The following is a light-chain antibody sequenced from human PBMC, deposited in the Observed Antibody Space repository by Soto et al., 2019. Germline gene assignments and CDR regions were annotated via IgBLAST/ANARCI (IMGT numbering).Light chain of an antibody. CDR2: GAS. V-gene: IGKV3-20*01. CDR1: QIVSSSY. J-gene: IGKJ3*01. Sequence: EIVLTQSPGTLSLSPGERATLSCRASQIVSSSYLAWYQQKPGQAPRLLIYGASSRATGIPDRFSGSGSGTDFTLTISRLEPEDFAVYYCQQYGSSTQGFTFGPGTKVDIK. CDR3: QQYGSSTQGFT.